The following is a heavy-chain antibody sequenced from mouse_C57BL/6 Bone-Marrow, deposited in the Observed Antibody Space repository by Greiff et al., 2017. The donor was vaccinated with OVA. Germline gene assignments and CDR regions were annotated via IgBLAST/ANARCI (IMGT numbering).Heavy chain of an antibody. D-gene: IGHD6-1*01. CDR3: ARRELRYFDV. CDR2: IHPNSGST. J-gene: IGHJ1*03. V-gene: IGHV1-64*01. Sequence: VQLQQPGAELVKPGASVKLSCKASGYTFTSYWMHWVKQRPGQGLEWIGMIHPNSGSTNYNEKVKSKATLTVDKSSSTAYMQLSSLTSEDSAVYYCARRELRYFDVWGTGTTVTVSS. CDR1: GYTFTSYW.